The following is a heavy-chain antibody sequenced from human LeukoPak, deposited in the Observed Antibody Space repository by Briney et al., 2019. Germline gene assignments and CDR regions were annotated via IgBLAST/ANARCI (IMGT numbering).Heavy chain of an antibody. CDR1: GFTFSDYN. V-gene: IGHV3-11*01. CDR2: ISRSGSTK. J-gene: IGHJ6*03. Sequence: GGSLRLSCAASGFTFSDYNMRWIRQAPGKGLEWVSSISRSGSTKYYADSVKGRFTISRDNAKNSLFLQMNSLRAEDTAVYYCARVLRYCSGGNCYSGGLGYMDVWGEGTTVTISS. CDR3: ARVLRYCSGGNCYSGGLGYMDV. D-gene: IGHD2-15*01.